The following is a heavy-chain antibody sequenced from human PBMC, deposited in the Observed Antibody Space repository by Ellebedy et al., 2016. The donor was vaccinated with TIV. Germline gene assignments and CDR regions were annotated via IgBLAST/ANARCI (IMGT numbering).Heavy chain of an antibody. D-gene: IGHD3-9*01. CDR1: GFRFGDYY. CDR2: ISIDGGAT. CDR3: ATDRGYFTFDY. Sequence: PGGSLRLSCAASGFRFGDYYMTWIRQAPGKGLEWISFISIDGGATYYSDSVKGRFTISRDNAAQSLYLQINNLRADDTAVYYCATDRGYFTFDYWGQGSLITVSS. V-gene: IGHV3-11*01. J-gene: IGHJ4*02.